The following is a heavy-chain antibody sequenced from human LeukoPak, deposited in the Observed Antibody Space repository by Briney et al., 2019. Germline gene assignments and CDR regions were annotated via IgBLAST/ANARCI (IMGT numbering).Heavy chain of an antibody. J-gene: IGHJ4*02. CDR1: GFSFSSYA. CDR3: ARDFQEDYDSTGYFDY. CDR2: ISYDGSTK. D-gene: IGHD3-22*01. Sequence: GRSLRFSCAASGFSFSSYAMHWVRQAPGKGLEWVAVISYDGSTKYYADSVRGRFTFSRDNSKNRLYLQMNSLRGEDTAVYYCARDFQEDYDSTGYFDYWGQGTLVTVSS. V-gene: IGHV3-30-3*01.